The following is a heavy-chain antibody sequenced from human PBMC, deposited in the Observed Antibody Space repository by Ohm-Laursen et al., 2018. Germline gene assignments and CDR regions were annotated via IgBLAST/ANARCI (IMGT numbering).Heavy chain of an antibody. J-gene: IGHJ4*02. CDR1: GFTFDDYA. D-gene: IGHD5-18*01. V-gene: IGHV3-9*01. CDR3: AKDRRSGYSYGYPSAGHFDY. CDR2: ISWNSGSI. Sequence: SLRLSCSAPGFTFDDYAMHRVRQAPGKGLEWVSGISWNSGSIGYADSVKGRFTISRDNAKNSLYLQMNSLRAEDTALYYCAKDRRSGYSYGYPSAGHFDYWGQGTLVTVSS.